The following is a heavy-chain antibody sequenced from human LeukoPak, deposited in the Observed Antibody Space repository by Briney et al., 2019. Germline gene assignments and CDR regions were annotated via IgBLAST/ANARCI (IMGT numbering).Heavy chain of an antibody. J-gene: IGHJ6*04. D-gene: IGHD3-22*01. CDR3: ARTYYYDSSGYEMDV. CDR1: GYSFTNYW. CDR2: IYPGDSDT. Sequence: GESLKISCKGSGYSFTNYWIAWVRQMPGKGLEWMGIIYPGDSDTRYSPSFQGQVTISADKSISTAYLQWSSLKASDTAMYYCARTYYYDSSGYEMDVWGKGTTVTVSS. V-gene: IGHV5-51*01.